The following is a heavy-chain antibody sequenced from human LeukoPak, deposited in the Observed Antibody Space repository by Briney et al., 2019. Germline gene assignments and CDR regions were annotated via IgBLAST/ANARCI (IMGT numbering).Heavy chain of an antibody. Sequence: SETLSLTCTVSGYSISSGYYWGWIRQPPGKGLEWIGSIYHSGSTYSNPSLKSRVTISVDTSKNQFSLKLSSVTAADTVVYYCARDYDFWSGYYPFDYWGQGTLVTVSS. D-gene: IGHD3-3*01. CDR1: GYSISSGYY. V-gene: IGHV4-38-2*02. J-gene: IGHJ4*02. CDR2: IYHSGST. CDR3: ARDYDFWSGYYPFDY.